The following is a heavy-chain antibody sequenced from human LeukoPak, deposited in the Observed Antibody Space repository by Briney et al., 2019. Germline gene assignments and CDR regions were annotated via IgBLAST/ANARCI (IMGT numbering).Heavy chain of an antibody. J-gene: IGHJ4*02. CDR1: GGSFSGYY. CDR3: ARGTRIAVAGRPYFDY. Sequence: SETLSLTCAVYGGSFSGYYWSWIRQPPGKGLEWIGEINHSGSTNYNPSLKSRVTISVDTSKNQSSLKLSSVTAADTAVYYCARGTRIAVAGRPYFDYWGQGTLVTFSS. V-gene: IGHV4-34*01. CDR2: INHSGST. D-gene: IGHD6-19*01.